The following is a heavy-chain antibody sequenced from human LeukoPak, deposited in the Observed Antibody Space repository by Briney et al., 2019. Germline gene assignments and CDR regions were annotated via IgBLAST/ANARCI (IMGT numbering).Heavy chain of an antibody. CDR2: IIPIFGTA. Sequence: SVKVSCKASGGTFSSYAISWVRQAPGQGLEWMGGIIPIFGTANYAQKFQGRVTITADESTSTAYMELSSLRSEDTAVYYCARNPQRWLQLPGSFDYWGQGTLVTVSS. D-gene: IGHD5-24*01. V-gene: IGHV1-69*01. CDR3: ARNPQRWLQLPGSFDY. J-gene: IGHJ4*02. CDR1: GGTFSSYA.